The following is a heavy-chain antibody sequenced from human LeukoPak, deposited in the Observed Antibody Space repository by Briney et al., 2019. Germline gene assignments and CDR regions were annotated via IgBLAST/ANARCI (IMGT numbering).Heavy chain of an antibody. J-gene: IGHJ4*02. V-gene: IGHV3-48*01. CDR1: GFTFSSYS. CDR2: ISSSSSTI. D-gene: IGHD2-2*01. CDR3: ARGSSTSCSY. Sequence: GGSLRLSCAASGFTFSSYSMNWVRQAPGKGLEWVSYISSSSSTIYYADSVKGRFTISRDNAKNSLYLQMNSLRAEDTAVYYCARGSSTSCSYWGQGTLVTVSS.